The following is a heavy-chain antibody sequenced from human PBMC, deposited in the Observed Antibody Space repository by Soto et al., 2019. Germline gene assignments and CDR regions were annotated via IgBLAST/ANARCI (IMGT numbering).Heavy chain of an antibody. D-gene: IGHD2-8*01. V-gene: IGHV1-2*04. CDR3: ARGDSTDCSIGVCSFFYNHDMDV. Sequence: ASVKVSCNASGYSFTDYHIHWVRQAPGQGREWLGRINPKGGGTSTAQKFQGWVTMTTDTSISTASMELTRLTSDDTAIYYCARGDSTDCSIGVCSFFYNHDMDVWGQGTTVTVSS. CDR1: GYSFTDYH. J-gene: IGHJ6*02. CDR2: INPKGGGT.